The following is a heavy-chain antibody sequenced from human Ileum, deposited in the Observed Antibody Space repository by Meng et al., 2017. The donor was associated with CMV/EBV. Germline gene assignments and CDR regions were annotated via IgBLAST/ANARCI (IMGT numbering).Heavy chain of an antibody. D-gene: IGHD3-16*01. Sequence: QVQLQESGPGLVQPSETLSLTCTVSGYSITSFFWSWIRQPAGKALEWIGRIYHGGSTNYNPPLKSRVTLSVDTSKNQFSMRLTSVTAADTAVYYCARGPGGFGDFNFDYWGQGTLVTVSS. V-gene: IGHV4-4*07. CDR2: IYHGGST. CDR3: ARGPGGFGDFNFDY. J-gene: IGHJ4*02. CDR1: GYSITSFF.